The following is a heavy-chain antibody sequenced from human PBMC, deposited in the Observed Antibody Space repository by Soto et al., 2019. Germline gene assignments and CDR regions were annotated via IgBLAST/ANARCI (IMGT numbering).Heavy chain of an antibody. V-gene: IGHV4-39*01. CDR3: ARRPYYYSSGWYYLDY. CDR1: GGSISSSSYY. J-gene: IGHJ4*02. Sequence: SETLSLTCTVSGGSISSSSYYWGWIRQPPGKGLEWIGSIYYSGSTYYNPSLKSRVTISVDTSKNQFSLKLSSVTAADTAVYYCARRPYYYSSGWYYLDYWGQGTLVTVSS. D-gene: IGHD6-19*01. CDR2: IYYSGST.